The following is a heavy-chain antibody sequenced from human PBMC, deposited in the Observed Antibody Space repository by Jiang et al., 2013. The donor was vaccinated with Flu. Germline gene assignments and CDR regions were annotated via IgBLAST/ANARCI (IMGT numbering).Heavy chain of an antibody. CDR1: GGSIGSGDYY. V-gene: IGHV4-30-4*08. Sequence: TVSGGSIGSGDYYWSWIRSPQEGLEWIGVYLSQWKRLLQSSLRSRVIISVDTSKNQISLKLSSVTAADTAVYYCARGLDYDILTGSSYYFDSWGQGTLVTVSS. D-gene: IGHD3-9*01. J-gene: IGHJ4*02. CDR3: ARGLDYDILTGSSYYFDS. CDR2: LSQWKR.